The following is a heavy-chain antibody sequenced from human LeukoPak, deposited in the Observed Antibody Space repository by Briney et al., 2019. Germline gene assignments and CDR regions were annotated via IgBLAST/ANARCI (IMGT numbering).Heavy chain of an antibody. CDR3: TTVSQAANDY. J-gene: IGHJ4*02. D-gene: IGHD2-15*01. V-gene: IGHV3-30*02. Sequence: PGGSLRLSCAASGFTFSSYGMHWVRQAPGKGLEWVAFIRYDGSNKYYADSVKGRFTISRDNSKNTLYLQMNSLKTEDTAVYYCTTVSQAANDYWGQGTLVTVSS. CDR1: GFTFSSYG. CDR2: IRYDGSNK.